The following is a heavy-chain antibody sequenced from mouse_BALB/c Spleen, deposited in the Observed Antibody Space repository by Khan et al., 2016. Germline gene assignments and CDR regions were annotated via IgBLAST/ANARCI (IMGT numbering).Heavy chain of an antibody. V-gene: IGHV5-4*02. D-gene: IGHD2-14*01. Sequence: EVELVESGGGLVKPGGSLKLSCAASGFTFSDYYMYWVRQTPEKRLEWVATISDGGSYTYYPDSVKGRFTISRDNAKNNLYLQMSSRKSEDTAMYYCARDDRWFAYWGQGTLVTVSA. CDR3: ARDDRWFAY. J-gene: IGHJ3*01. CDR1: GFTFSDYY. CDR2: ISDGGSYT.